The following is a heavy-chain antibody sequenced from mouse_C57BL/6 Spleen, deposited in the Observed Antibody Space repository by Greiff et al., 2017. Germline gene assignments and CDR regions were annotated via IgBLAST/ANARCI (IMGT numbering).Heavy chain of an antibody. Sequence: QVQLQQSGPELVKPGASVKISCKASGYTFTDYWINWVKQRPGQGLEWIGWIFPGSGSTYYNEKFKGKATLTVDKSSSTAYMLLSSLTSEDSAVYFCARSGDYDYDVGFAYWGQGTLVTVSA. CDR3: ARSGDYDYDVGFAY. CDR1: GYTFTDYW. D-gene: IGHD2-4*01. V-gene: IGHV1-75*01. CDR2: IFPGSGST. J-gene: IGHJ3*01.